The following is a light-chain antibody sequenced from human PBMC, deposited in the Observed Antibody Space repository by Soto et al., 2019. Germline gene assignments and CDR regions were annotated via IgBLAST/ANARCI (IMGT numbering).Light chain of an antibody. CDR3: SSRAGSDPYV. Sequence: QSVLTQPPSASGSPGQSVTISCTGTSSDVGGYNYVSWYQHHPGKAPKLMVYEVSKRPSGVPDRFSGSKSGNTASLTVSGLQAEDEADYYCSSRAGSDPYVFGTGTKVTVL. CDR1: SSDVGGYNY. J-gene: IGLJ1*01. V-gene: IGLV2-8*01. CDR2: EVS.